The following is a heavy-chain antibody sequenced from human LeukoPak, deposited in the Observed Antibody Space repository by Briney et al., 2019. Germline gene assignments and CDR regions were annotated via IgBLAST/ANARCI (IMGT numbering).Heavy chain of an antibody. Sequence: SETLSLTCAVYGGSFSGYHWSWIRQPPGKGLEWLGEINHNGSTNYNPSLKSRVTISVDTSKYQFSLKLSSVTAADTAVYYCASTRFRYYFDHWGQGTLVTVSS. CDR2: INHNGST. CDR3: ASTRFRYYFDH. CDR1: GGSFSGYH. V-gene: IGHV4-34*01. D-gene: IGHD3-3*01. J-gene: IGHJ4*02.